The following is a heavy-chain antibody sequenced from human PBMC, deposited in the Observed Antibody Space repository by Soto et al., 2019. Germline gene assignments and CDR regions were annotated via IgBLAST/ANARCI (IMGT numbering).Heavy chain of an antibody. D-gene: IGHD6-13*01. CDR2: IWDDGSDK. CDR3: ARGKTSSSWSHWYFDL. Sequence: QVQLVESGGGVVQPGRSLRLSCAASGFIFSGYGMHWVRQAPGKGPEWVAVIWDDGSDKYYGDSVKGRFTISRDNSKNTLYLQMNSLTVEDTAVYFCARGKTSSSWSHWYFDLWGRGTLVTVSS. CDR1: GFIFSGYG. J-gene: IGHJ2*01. V-gene: IGHV3-33*01.